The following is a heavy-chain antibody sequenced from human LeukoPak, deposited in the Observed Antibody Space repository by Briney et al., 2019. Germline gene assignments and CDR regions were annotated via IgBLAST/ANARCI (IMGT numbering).Heavy chain of an antibody. CDR1: GGSISSSSYL. D-gene: IGHD2-2*01. CDR2: IYYSGST. CDR3: ARGRREYCTSTSCYYYFDY. J-gene: IGHJ4*02. Sequence: SETLSLTCTVSGGSISSSSYLWGWIRQPPGKGLDWIGGIYYSGSTYYNPSLKSRVTMSVDTSKNQFSLKLRSETAADTAVYYCARGRREYCTSTSCYYYFDYWGQGTLVTVSS. V-gene: IGHV4-39*01.